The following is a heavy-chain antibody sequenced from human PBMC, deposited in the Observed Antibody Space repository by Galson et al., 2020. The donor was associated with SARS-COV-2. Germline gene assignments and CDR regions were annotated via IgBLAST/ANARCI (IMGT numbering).Heavy chain of an antibody. CDR2: IKQDGSEK. CDR3: ARDLWGRHYDSRTGYYYDGFDL. V-gene: IGHV3-7*01. Sequence: QTGGSLRLSCAASGFTFSKYWMTWVRQAPGKGLEWVADIKQDGSEKRYVDSVKGRFTIYRDNAKNSLYLQMNSLRAEDTAVYYCARDLWGRHYDSRTGYYYDGFDLWGRGTLVTVSS. D-gene: IGHD3-22*01. J-gene: IGHJ2*01. CDR1: GFTFSKYW.